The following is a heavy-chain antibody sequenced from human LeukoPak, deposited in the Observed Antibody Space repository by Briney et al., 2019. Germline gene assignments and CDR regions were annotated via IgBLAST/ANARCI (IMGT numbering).Heavy chain of an antibody. CDR3: VSGLY. CDR1: GFTFGSSW. Sequence: GGSLRLSCAASGFTFGSSWMNWFRQSSGKGLEWVANINQDGSEKYYVDSVKGRFTISRDNAKNSLYLQINSLRAEDTAVYYCVSGLYWGQGTLVTVSS. J-gene: IGHJ4*02. V-gene: IGHV3-7*01. CDR2: INQDGSEK.